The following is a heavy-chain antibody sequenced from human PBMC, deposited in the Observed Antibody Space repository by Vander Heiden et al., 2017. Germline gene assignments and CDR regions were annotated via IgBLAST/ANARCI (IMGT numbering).Heavy chain of an antibody. CDR3: ARGVGYDNNWSNWLDP. V-gene: IGHV1-2*02. Sequence: QVQFVEAGAEVLQPGDAVTVSCKASGHTLSDNYIYWVRQAPGQGLEWMGWLNPITGGASSAPKFKGRITMTRDTSSSTAYWEMTGLTSDDTAVYFCARGVGYDNNWSNWLDPWGQGTLVIVSS. D-gene: IGHD1-1*01. CDR2: LNPITGGA. J-gene: IGHJ5*02. CDR1: GHTLSDNY.